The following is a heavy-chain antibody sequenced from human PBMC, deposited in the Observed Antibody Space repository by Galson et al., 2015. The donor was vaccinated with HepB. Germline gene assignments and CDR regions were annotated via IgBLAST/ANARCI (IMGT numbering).Heavy chain of an antibody. D-gene: IGHD5-12*01. V-gene: IGHV3-30*18. CDR2: ISYGGSNK. Sequence: SLRLSCAASGFTFSSFGMHWVRQAPGKGLEWVALISYGGSNKNYADSVKGRFTISRDNSKNMLYLEMNSLRVEDTAVYYCAKDSVDIGISDYHYYYGMDVWGQGTTVTISS. CDR3: AKDSVDIGISDYHYYYGMDV. J-gene: IGHJ6*02. CDR1: GFTFSSFG.